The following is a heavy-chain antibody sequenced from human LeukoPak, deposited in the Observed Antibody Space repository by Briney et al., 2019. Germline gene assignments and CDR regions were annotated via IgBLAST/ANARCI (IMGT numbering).Heavy chain of an antibody. CDR2: IKEDGSEK. Sequence: PGGSLRLSCAASGFTFSSYWLTWVRQAPGKGLEWVANIKEDGSEKYYMDSVKGRFTISRDNAKNSLYLQINSLSVDDTAVYYCARESYYFDYWGQGTLVTVSS. D-gene: IGHD3-16*02. CDR1: GFTFSSYW. CDR3: ARESYYFDY. J-gene: IGHJ4*02. V-gene: IGHV3-7*03.